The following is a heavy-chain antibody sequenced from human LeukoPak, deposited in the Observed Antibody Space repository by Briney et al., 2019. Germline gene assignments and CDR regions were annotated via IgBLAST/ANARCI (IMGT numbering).Heavy chain of an antibody. V-gene: IGHV1-46*01. J-gene: IGHJ4*02. Sequence: ASVKISCKASGYTFTSYYMHWVRQAPGQGLEWMGIINPSGGSTSYAQKFQGRVTMTRDTSTSTVYMELSSLRSEDTAVYYCARDAFTSSGYYPEDYWGQGTLVTVSS. CDR3: ARDAFTSSGYYPEDY. CDR2: INPSGGST. D-gene: IGHD3-22*01. CDR1: GYTFTSYY.